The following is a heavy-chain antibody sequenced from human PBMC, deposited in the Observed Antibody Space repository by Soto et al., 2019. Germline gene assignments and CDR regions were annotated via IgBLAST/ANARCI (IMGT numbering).Heavy chain of an antibody. CDR3: ARHPRDDYNYGGSGIFDY. CDR1: GGSISSRTFW. CDR2: MYYSGSS. D-gene: IGHD4-4*01. V-gene: IGHV4-39*01. Sequence: SEALSLTCSVSGGSISSRTFWWAWIRQPPGRGLEWIGDMYYSGSSYSSPSLKSRVTLFVDTSKNQLSLKLNSVTAADTAVYYCARHPRDDYNYGGSGIFDYWGQGTLVTVS. J-gene: IGHJ4*02.